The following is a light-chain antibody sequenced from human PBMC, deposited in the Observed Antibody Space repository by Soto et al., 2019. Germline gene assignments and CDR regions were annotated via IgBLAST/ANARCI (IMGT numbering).Light chain of an antibody. CDR3: QKYNMTTRT. Sequence: DIRLTQCPFALPASVADRVTITCRASLPFXNYLDCYQKKPGKIPNILXYDASTLPAGVPSRLSGSGSGTDFTLTISSMQPDDVDVYYCQKYNMTTRTFGGGTKVDIK. CDR2: DAS. CDR1: LPFXNY. J-gene: IGKJ4*01. V-gene: IGKV1-27*01.